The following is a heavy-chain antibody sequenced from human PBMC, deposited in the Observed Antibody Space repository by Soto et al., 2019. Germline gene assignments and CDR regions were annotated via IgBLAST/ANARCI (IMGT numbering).Heavy chain of an antibody. CDR3: ARGEPYYYDSSGYYYHYYGMDV. D-gene: IGHD3-22*01. CDR1: GGSISSYY. J-gene: IGHJ6*02. CDR2: IYTSGST. Sequence: SSETLSLTCTVSGGSISSYYWSWIRQPAGKGLEWIGRIYTSGSTNYNPSLKSRVTMSVDTSKNQFSLKLSSATAADTAVYYCARGEPYYYDSSGYYYHYYGMDVWGQGTTVTVSS. V-gene: IGHV4-4*07.